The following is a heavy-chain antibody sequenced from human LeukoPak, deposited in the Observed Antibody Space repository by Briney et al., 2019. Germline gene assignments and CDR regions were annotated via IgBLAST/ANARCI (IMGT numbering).Heavy chain of an antibody. CDR3: AAGSGSYYNNWFDP. V-gene: IGHV4-30-2*01. CDR2: IYHSGST. CDR1: GGSISSGGYS. D-gene: IGHD3-10*01. Sequence: SETLSLTCAVSGGSISSGGYSWSWIRQPPGKGLEWIGYIYHSGSTYYNPSLKSRVTISVDRSKNQFSLKLSSVTAADTAVYSCAAGSGSYYNNWFDPWGQGTLVTVSS. J-gene: IGHJ5*02.